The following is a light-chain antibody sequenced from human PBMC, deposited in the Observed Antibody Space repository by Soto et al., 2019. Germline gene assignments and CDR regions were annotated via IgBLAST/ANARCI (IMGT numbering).Light chain of an antibody. J-gene: IGKJ1*01. CDR1: QDISNH. CDR2: DAS. V-gene: IGKV1-33*01. CDR3: QQYNSYSWT. Sequence: DIQLTQSPSSLSASVGDRVTITCQASQDISNHLNWYQQKPGKAPNLLIYDASDLETVVPSRFSGGGSGTFFSFTINSLQPEDSATYYCQQYNSYSWTFGQGTKVEIK.